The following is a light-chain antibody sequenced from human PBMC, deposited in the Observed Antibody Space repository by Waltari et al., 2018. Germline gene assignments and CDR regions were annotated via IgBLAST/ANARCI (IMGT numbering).Light chain of an antibody. CDR1: QSVSSY. CDR3: QQRELT. Sequence: EIVLTQSPATLSLSPGERATLSCRASQSVSSYLAWYQQKPGQAPRLVIYDASNSASCIPAMFSGSGSRTDFTITISSLEPEDFAVYYSQQRELTFGQGTRLEIK. CDR2: DAS. J-gene: IGKJ5*01. V-gene: IGKV3-11*01.